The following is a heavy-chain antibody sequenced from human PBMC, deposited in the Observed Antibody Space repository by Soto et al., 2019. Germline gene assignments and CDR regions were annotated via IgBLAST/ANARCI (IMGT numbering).Heavy chain of an antibody. D-gene: IGHD3-22*01. CDR1: GYTFTSYG. J-gene: IGHJ6*02. V-gene: IGHV1-18*01. CDR3: ARLITNYYDSSGYFLYYYHGMDV. Sequence: EASVKVSCKASGYTFTSYGISWVRQAPGQGLEWMGWISAYNGNTNYAQKLQGRVTMTTDTSTSTAYMELRSLRSDDTAVYYCARLITNYYDSSGYFLYYYHGMDVWGQGTTVTVSS. CDR2: ISAYNGNT.